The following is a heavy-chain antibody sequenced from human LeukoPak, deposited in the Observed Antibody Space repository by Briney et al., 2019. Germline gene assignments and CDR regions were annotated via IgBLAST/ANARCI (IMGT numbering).Heavy chain of an antibody. J-gene: IGHJ3*02. CDR3: ARVRWELLRRHDAFDI. CDR1: GGSISSSSYY. Sequence: SETLSLTCTVSGGSISSSSYYWGWIRQPPGKGLEWIGSIYYSGSTYYNPSLKSRVTISVDTAKNQFSLKLSSVTAADTAVYYCARVRWELLRRHDAFDIWGQGTMVTVSS. CDR2: IYYSGST. D-gene: IGHD1-26*01. V-gene: IGHV4-39*07.